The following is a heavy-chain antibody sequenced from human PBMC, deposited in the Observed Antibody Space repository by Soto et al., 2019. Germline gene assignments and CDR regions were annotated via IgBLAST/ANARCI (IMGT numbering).Heavy chain of an antibody. V-gene: IGHV3-30*18. J-gene: IGHJ6*04. D-gene: IGHD1-1*01. CDR1: GFTFSSYG. CDR2: ISYDGSNK. Sequence: PGGSLRLSCAASGFTFSSYGMHWVRQAPGKGLEWVAVISYDGSNKYYADSVKGRFTISRDNSKNTLYLQMNSLRAEDTAVYYCAKDFSTPIHYSGMDVWGKGTRVTVP. CDR3: AKDFSTPIHYSGMDV.